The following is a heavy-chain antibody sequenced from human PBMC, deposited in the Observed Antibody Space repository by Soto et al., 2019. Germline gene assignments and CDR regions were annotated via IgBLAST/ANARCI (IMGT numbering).Heavy chain of an antibody. CDR3: AKDRANYYDSSGYYYI. D-gene: IGHD3-22*01. V-gene: IGHV3-30*18. J-gene: IGHJ3*01. CDR1: GFTFSSYG. Sequence: GGSLRLSCAASGFTFSSYGMHWVRQAPGKGLEWVAVISYDGSNKYYADSVKGRFTISRDNSKNTLYLQMNSLRAEDTAVYYCAKDRANYYDSSGYYYIWGQGTMVTVSS. CDR2: ISYDGSNK.